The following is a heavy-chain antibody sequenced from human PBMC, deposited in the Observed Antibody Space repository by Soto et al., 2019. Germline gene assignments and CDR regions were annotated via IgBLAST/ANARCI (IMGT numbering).Heavy chain of an antibody. CDR3: ARGVDSSSLRAFYSYGFDV. CDR1: GGTFNTYS. J-gene: IGHJ6*02. D-gene: IGHD6-6*01. Sequence: QVQLVQSGAEVKKPGSSVKVSCKASGGTFNTYSFGWLRQAPGQGLQWMGSIIPFIGAPNYAQNFQDRVTITADESTTTAYMELSGLKSEDTAVYFCARGVDSSSLRAFYSYGFDVWGQGTSVTVSS. V-gene: IGHV1-69*18. CDR2: IIPFIGAP.